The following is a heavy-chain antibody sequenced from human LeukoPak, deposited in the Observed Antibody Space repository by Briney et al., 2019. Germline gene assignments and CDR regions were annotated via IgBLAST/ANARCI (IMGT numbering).Heavy chain of an antibody. D-gene: IGHD4-17*01. V-gene: IGHV3-30*19. CDR1: GFTFSSYG. J-gene: IGHJ4*02. Sequence: HSGGSLRLSCAASGFTFSSYGMHWVRQAPGKGLEWVAVISYDGSNKYYADSVKGRFTISRDNSKNTLYLQMNSLRAEDTAVYYCARGTVTRDYWGQGTLVTVSS. CDR2: ISYDGSNK. CDR3: ARGTVTRDY.